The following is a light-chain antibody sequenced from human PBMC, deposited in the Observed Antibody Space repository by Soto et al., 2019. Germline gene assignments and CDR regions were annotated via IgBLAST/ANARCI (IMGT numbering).Light chain of an antibody. CDR2: EVS. CDR3: SSFTSTNTQV. J-gene: IGLJ1*01. Sequence: QSALTQPASVSGSPGQSVTISCTGTNSVVGSFRYVSWYQQHPGKAPKLLIFEVSYRPSGVSTRFSGSKSGNTASLTISGLRTEDEADYHCSSFTSTNTQVFGTGTKVTVL. CDR1: NSVVGSFRY. V-gene: IGLV2-14*01.